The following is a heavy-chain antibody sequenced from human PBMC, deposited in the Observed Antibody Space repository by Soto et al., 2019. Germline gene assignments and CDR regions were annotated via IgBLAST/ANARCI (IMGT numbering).Heavy chain of an antibody. CDR3: ARDTSRIVVVPAAIPAGYYGMDV. D-gene: IGHD2-2*01. V-gene: IGHV3-33*01. CDR2: IWYDGSNK. Sequence: QVQLVESGGGVVQPGRSLRLSCAASGFTFSSYGMHWVRQAPGKGLEWVAVIWYDGSNKYYADSVKGRFTISRDNSKNTLYLQMNSLRAEDTAVYYCARDTSRIVVVPAAIPAGYYGMDVWGQGTTVTVSS. CDR1: GFTFSSYG. J-gene: IGHJ6*02.